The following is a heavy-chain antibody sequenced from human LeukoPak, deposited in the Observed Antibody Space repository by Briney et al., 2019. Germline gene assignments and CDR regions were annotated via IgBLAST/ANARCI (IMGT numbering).Heavy chain of an antibody. J-gene: IGHJ6*03. CDR1: GGSFSGYY. CDR2: INHSGST. CDR3: ARALRYFEYMDV. Sequence: PSETLSLTCAVYGGSFSGYYWSWIRQPPGKGLEWIGEINHSGSTNYNPSLKSRVTISVDTSKNQFSLKLSSVTAADTAVYYCARALRYFEYMDVWGKGTTVTVSS. D-gene: IGHD3-9*01. V-gene: IGHV4-34*01.